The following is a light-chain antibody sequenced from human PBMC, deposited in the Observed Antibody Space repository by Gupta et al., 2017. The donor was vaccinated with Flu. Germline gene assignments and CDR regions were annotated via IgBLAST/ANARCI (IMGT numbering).Light chain of an antibody. CDR2: DLN. CDR1: SSDVGGYNF. J-gene: IGLJ2*01. V-gene: IGLV2-8*01. Sequence: QSAPTQPPTASGSLGQSVTISCTGSSSDVGGYNFVSWYQQHSGKAPKLMIYDLNRRPSGVPVRFSGSRSGNTASLTVSGLQAEDEADYYCSSYAGTNNLVFGGGTRLTVL. CDR3: SSYAGTNNLV.